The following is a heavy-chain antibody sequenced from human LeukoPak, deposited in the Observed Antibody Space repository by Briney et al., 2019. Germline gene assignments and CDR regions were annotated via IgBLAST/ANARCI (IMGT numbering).Heavy chain of an antibody. CDR2: INNSGST. V-gene: IGHV4-34*01. CDR3: GRGPRIAVSGTGRFLNY. Sequence: SETLSLTCAVYSGSFSSYYWTWIRQPPGKGREWIGEINNSGSTNYNPSLESRVTIEVDTSKNQYFQKLSSVTAADTDVDYYGRGPRIAVSGTGRFLNYWGQGTLVTVSS. J-gene: IGHJ4*02. D-gene: IGHD6-19*01. CDR1: SGSFSSYY.